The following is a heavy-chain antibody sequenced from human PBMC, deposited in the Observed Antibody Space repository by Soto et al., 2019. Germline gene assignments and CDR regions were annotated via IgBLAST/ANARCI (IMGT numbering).Heavy chain of an antibody. CDR2: IFAGGGST. CDR1: GFTFSNYA. CDR3: AKDLIRGDGYIDFDY. J-gene: IGHJ4*02. D-gene: IGHD3-10*01. Sequence: GGSLRLSCAPSGFTFSNYAMFWVRQAPGKGLEWVSTIFAGGGSTYYADSVKGRFTISRDNSKNILFLQMDSLRAEDTAVYFCAKDLIRGDGYIDFDYWGQGTLVTVPS. V-gene: IGHV3-23*01.